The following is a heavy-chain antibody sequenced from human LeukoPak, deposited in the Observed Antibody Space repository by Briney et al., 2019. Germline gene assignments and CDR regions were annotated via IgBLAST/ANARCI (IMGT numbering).Heavy chain of an antibody. D-gene: IGHD4-23*01. V-gene: IGHV1-8*01. CDR3: ARGGGSSGWFDP. CDR1: GYTFTSYD. CDR2: MNPNSGNT. Sequence: ASVKVSCKDSGYTFTSYDINWVRQATGQGLEWMGWMNPNSGNTGYAQKFQGRVTMTRNTSISTAYMELSSLRSEDTAVYYCARGGGSSGWFDPWGQGTLVTVSS. J-gene: IGHJ5*02.